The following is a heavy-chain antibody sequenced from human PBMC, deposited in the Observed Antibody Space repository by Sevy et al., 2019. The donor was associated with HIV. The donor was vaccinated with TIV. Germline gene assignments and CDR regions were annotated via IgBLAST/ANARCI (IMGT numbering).Heavy chain of an antibody. CDR3: SRAEQYEYDSTSYYDYFDY. D-gene: IGHD3-22*01. CDR2: IRRRAFGGTI. Sequence: GGSLRLSCTASGFTFGDYAVGWFRQAPGKGLEWVSFIRRRAFGGTIEYAASVKGRFTIAKYDSQSTAYMQMNSLKTEDTSGYYCSRAEQYEYDSTSYYDYFDYWGQGTLVTVSS. V-gene: IGHV3-49*03. J-gene: IGHJ4*02. CDR1: GFTFGDYA.